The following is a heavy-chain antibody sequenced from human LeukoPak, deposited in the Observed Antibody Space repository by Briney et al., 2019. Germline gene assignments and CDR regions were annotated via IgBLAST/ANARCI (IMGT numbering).Heavy chain of an antibody. CDR3: ARVDRHNIYLDV. J-gene: IGHJ6*03. D-gene: IGHD1-1*01. Sequence: SVKVSCKASGGTFSSYTITWVRQAPGQGLEWMGGIMPLFGAANYAQKFQGRVTITTDESTSTAYMDLSSLRSEDTAMYYCARVDRHNIYLDVWGKGTTVTVSS. CDR1: GGTFSSYT. CDR2: IMPLFGAA. V-gene: IGHV1-69*05.